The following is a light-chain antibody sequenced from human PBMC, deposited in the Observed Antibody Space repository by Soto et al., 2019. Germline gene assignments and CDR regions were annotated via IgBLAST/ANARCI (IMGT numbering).Light chain of an antibody. V-gene: IGKV3-20*01. CDR2: GAS. CDR3: QQYGGTPWT. Sequence: EIVFTPSPGTLSLSPGERATLFCRASQSVSSSYLAWYQQKPGQAPRLLIYGASSRATGIPDRFSGSGSGTDFSLTISRLEPEDFAVYYCQQYGGTPWTFGQGTKVDIK. J-gene: IGKJ1*01. CDR1: QSVSSSY.